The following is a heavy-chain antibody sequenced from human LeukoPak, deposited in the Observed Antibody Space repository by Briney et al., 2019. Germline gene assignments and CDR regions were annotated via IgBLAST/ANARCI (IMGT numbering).Heavy chain of an antibody. V-gene: IGHV4-4*02. CDR3: ARNKESNSWYPVFDY. Sequence: SETLSLTCDVSGASISSNNWWSWVRQPPGKGLEWIGEIFHGGNTNYNPSLKSRVTISVDKSNNQFSQKLSSVTAADTAVYYCARNKESNSWYPVFDYWGQGTLVTVSS. CDR1: GASISSNNW. CDR2: IFHGGNT. J-gene: IGHJ4*02. D-gene: IGHD6-13*01.